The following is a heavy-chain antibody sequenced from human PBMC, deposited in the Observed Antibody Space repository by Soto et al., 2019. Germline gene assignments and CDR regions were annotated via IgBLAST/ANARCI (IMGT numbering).Heavy chain of an antibody. CDR1: GGTLSNYA. D-gene: IGHD3-16*01. J-gene: IGHJ3*02. CDR3: ACRGRVGAFDI. CDR2: IILILGSA. Sequence: QVQLVQSGAEVKKPGSSVKVSCKASGGTLSNYAINWVRQAPGQGLEWMGGIILILGSANYAQKFQDRVTITADESTSTTYTELSSLRSEDADVYYCACRGRVGAFDIWGQGTMVTVSS. V-gene: IGHV1-69*01.